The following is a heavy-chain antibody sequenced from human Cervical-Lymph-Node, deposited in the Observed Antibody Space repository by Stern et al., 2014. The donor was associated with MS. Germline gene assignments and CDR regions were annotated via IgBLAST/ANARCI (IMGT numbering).Heavy chain of an antibody. D-gene: IGHD3-3*02. CDR2: LLSNGDK. CDR3: SRVHRGLISGLDS. V-gene: IGHV2-26*01. Sequence: QVTLRESGPVLMKPTETLTLTCTVSGFSLSEDKMGVAWIRQPPGKALEWLAHLLSNGDKSYRESLMGRLPISRDTSKSQVVLPMAMVAPVDTAPYYCSRVHRGLISGLDSWGQGTLVTVSS. J-gene: IGHJ4*02. CDR1: GFSLSEDKMG.